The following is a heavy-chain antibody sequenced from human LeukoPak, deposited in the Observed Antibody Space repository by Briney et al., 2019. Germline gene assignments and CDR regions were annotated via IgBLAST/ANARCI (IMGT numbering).Heavy chain of an antibody. CDR2: ISGSGGST. CDR3: AKDQTSRYSGYDLDY. V-gene: IGHV3-23*01. D-gene: IGHD5-12*01. J-gene: IGHJ4*02. CDR1: GFTFSSYA. Sequence: HPGGSLRLSCAASGFTFSSYAMSWVRQAPGKGLEWVSAISGSGGSTYYADSVKGRFTISRDNSKNTLYLQMNSLRAEDTAVYYCAKDQTSRYSGYDLDYWGQGTLVTVSS.